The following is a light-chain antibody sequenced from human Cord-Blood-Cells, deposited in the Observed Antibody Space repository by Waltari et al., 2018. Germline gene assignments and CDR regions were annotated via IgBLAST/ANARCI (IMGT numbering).Light chain of an antibody. CDR1: SSDVGGYNY. V-gene: IGLV2-11*01. CDR2: DVS. CDR3: CSYAGSYTYV. Sequence: QSALTQPRPVSGSPGQSVTISCTGTSSDVGGYNYVSWYQQHPGKAPKLIIYDVSKRPSGGPDRFSGSKAGNTASLTISGLQAEDEADYYCCSYAGSYTYVFGTGTKVTVL. J-gene: IGLJ1*01.